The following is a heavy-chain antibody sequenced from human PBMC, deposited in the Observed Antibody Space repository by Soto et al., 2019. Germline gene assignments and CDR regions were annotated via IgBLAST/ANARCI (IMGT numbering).Heavy chain of an antibody. D-gene: IGHD3-22*01. CDR3: AREDSSGYYYTSGPFDS. CDR1: GFTVSSNY. V-gene: IGHV3-66*01. J-gene: IGHJ3*02. Sequence: GGSLRLSCAASGFTVSSNYMSWVRQAPGKGLEWVSVIYSGGSTYYADSVKGRFTISRDNSKNTLYLQMNSLRAEDTAVYYCAREDSSGYYYTSGPFDSWGQGTMVTVAS. CDR2: IYSGGST.